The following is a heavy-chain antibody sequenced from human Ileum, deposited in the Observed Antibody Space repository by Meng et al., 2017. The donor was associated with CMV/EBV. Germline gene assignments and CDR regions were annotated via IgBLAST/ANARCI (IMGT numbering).Heavy chain of an antibody. J-gene: IGHJ4*02. CDR2: INPKTGGT. CDR1: GYSFSDYY. V-gene: IGHV1-2*02. D-gene: IGHD1-14*01. Sequence: ASVKVSCKASGYSFSDYYMNWVRQAPGQGLEWMGWINPKTGGTDYAQKCQGRVTLTRDTSITTVYMELSNLKSDDSAVYYCSSAPGDYWGQGTLVTVSS. CDR3: SSAPGDY.